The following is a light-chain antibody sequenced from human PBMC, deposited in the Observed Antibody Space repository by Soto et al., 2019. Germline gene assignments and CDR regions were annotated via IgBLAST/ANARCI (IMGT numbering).Light chain of an antibody. Sequence: DIQMTQSPSSLSASLGDRVTVTCRASQKIHNFLSWYQQKPGQAPKLLIFLASTLESGVPSRFGGSRSVTDFTLTISSLQPEDVATYYCQQPLSIPRTFGGGTKVEI. V-gene: IGKV1-39*01. CDR3: QQPLSIPRT. CDR1: QKIHNF. CDR2: LAS. J-gene: IGKJ4*01.